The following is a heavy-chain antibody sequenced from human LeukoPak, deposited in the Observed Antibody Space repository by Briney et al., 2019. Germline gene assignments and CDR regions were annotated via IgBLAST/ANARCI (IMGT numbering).Heavy chain of an antibody. CDR2: IATYNGET. D-gene: IGHD4-11*01. J-gene: IGHJ5*02. CDR1: GYTFTSYG. CDR3: ARAGRNSNYPSEIRFDP. V-gene: IGHV1-18*01. Sequence: GASVKVSCKASGYTFTSYGISWVRQAPGQGLGWMGCIATYNGETNYAQKFQDTVTMTTDTSTSTAYMELRSLRSDDTAVYYCARAGRNSNYPSEIRFDPWGQGTLVTVSS.